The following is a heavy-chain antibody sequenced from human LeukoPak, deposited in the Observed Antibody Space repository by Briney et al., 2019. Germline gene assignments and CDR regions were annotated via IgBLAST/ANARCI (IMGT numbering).Heavy chain of an antibody. CDR1: GFTFSDYY. CDR3: ARVIEGGNSLYYYMDV. V-gene: IGHV3-11*04. D-gene: IGHD4-23*01. Sequence: KPGGSLRLSCAASGFTFSDYYTSWIRQAPGKGLEWVSYISSSGSTIYYADSVKGRFTISRDNAKNSLYLQMNSLRAEDTAVYYCARVIEGGNSLYYYMDVWGKGTTVAVSS. J-gene: IGHJ6*03. CDR2: ISSSGSTI.